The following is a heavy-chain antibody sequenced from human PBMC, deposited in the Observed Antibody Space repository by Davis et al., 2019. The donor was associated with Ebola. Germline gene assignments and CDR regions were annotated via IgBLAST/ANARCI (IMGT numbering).Heavy chain of an antibody. J-gene: IGHJ4*02. CDR3: ARDITLGAAAGTAY. CDR1: GYTFTSYG. D-gene: IGHD6-13*01. CDR2: INPSGGST. V-gene: IGHV1-46*03. Sequence: ASVKVSCKASGYTFTSYGISWVRQAPGQGLEWMGIINPSGGSTSYAQKFQGRVTMTRDTSTSTVYMELSSLRSEDTAVYYCARDITLGAAAGTAYWGQGTLVTVSS.